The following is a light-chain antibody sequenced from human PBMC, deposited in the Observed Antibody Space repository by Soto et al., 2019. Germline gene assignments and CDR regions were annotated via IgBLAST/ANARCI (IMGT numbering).Light chain of an antibody. J-gene: IGLJ2*01. CDR1: NSNIGINY. CDR2: DSI. V-gene: IGLV1-51*01. Sequence: QSVLTQPPSVSAAPGQKVTISCSGSNSNIGINYVSWYQHLPGTAPKLLIYDSIERPSGIPDRFSGSKSGTSATLDITGLQTGDEAHYFCATWDNSLLSVVFGGGTQLTVL. CDR3: ATWDNSLLSVV.